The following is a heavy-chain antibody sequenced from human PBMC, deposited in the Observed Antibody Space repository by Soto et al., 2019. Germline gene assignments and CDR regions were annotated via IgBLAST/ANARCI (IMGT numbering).Heavy chain of an antibody. CDR3: ARPGYDSSAYFPNPH. V-gene: IGHV1-69*13. Sequence: ASVKVSCKASGGIFSNFVITWVRQAPGHGLEWMGQIIPVFGTPDYAQMFQGRVTITADESTSTAYMELSTLRSDDTAVYYCARPGYDSSAYFPNPHWGPGTLLTVSS. CDR1: GGIFSNFV. J-gene: IGHJ4*02. D-gene: IGHD3-22*01. CDR2: IIPVFGTP.